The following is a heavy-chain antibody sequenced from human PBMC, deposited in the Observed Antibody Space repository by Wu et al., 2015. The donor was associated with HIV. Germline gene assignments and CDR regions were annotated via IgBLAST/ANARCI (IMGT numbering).Heavy chain of an antibody. CDR1: GYRFINYG. V-gene: IGHV1-18*01. J-gene: IGHJ4*02. CDR2: IMPNTGGV. Sequence: QVQLVQSGPEVKKPGSSVKVSCKASGYRFINYGINWVRQAPGQGLEWMGWIMPNTGGVHSSPKFQGRFSVTRDTSTSTAYMQLSRLTSDDTAVYYCARTDGDFIDYWGQGTLVTVSS. D-gene: IGHD3-10*01. CDR3: ARTDGDFIDY.